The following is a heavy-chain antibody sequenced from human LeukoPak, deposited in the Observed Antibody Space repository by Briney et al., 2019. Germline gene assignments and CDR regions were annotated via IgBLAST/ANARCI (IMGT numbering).Heavy chain of an antibody. Sequence: PSETLSLTCTVSGVALKTYYWSWIRQPPGKGLEWSAYINDNGNSGYNPSPESRVTKSVDTSTNHFSLWLRSVTAADTAAYYCARESADFVRGSFCDYWGQGILVTVSS. CDR2: INDNGNS. J-gene: IGHJ4*02. D-gene: IGHD3-3*01. CDR1: GVALKTYY. V-gene: IGHV4-59*12. CDR3: ARESADFVRGSFCDY.